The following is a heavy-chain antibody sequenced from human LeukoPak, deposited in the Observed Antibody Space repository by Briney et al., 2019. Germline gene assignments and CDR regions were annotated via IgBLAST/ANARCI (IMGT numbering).Heavy chain of an antibody. V-gene: IGHV3-74*01. J-gene: IGHJ4*02. Sequence: GGSLRLSCAASGFTFSSYSMSWVRQAPGKGLVWVSRINSDGSTTNYADSVKGGFIISRDNAKITLYLQMNSQRAEDSAMYYCARGSAVTGVHWGQGTLVTVSS. D-gene: IGHD1-14*01. CDR1: GFTFSSYS. CDR2: INSDGSTT. CDR3: ARGSAVTGVH.